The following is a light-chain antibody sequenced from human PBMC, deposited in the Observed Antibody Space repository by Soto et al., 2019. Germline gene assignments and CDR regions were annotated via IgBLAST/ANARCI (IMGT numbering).Light chain of an antibody. Sequence: DIQMTQSPSSVSASVGDRVTITCRASQGISIWLAWYQQKPGKAPKLLIHTASNLQSGVPSRFSGSGSGTDFTLTTNSLQPEDFAAYYCQQTNSFPLTFGGGTKVEIK. CDR2: TAS. J-gene: IGKJ4*01. V-gene: IGKV1-12*01. CDR3: QQTNSFPLT. CDR1: QGISIW.